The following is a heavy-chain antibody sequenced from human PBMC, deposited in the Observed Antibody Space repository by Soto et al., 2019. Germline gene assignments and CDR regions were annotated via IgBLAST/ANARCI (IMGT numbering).Heavy chain of an antibody. CDR3: AKADV. J-gene: IGHJ6*02. V-gene: IGHV3-30*18. CDR2: ISYDGSNK. Sequence: QVQLVESGGGVVQPGRSLRLSCAASGFTFSGYGMHWVRQAPGKGLEWVAVISYDGSNKYYADSVKGRFTISRDNSKNTLYLQMNSLRAEDTAVYYCAKADVWGQGTTVTVSS. CDR1: GFTFSGYG.